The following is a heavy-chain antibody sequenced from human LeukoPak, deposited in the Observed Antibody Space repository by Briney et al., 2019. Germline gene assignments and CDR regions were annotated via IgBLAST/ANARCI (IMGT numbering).Heavy chain of an antibody. CDR3: AGGAAGGGVPYYYMDV. CDR1: GYTFTSYG. Sequence: ASVKVSRKASGYTFTSYGISRVRQAPGQGLEWMGWISAYNGNTNYAQKLQGRVTMTTDTSTSTAYMELRSLRSDDTAVYYCAGGAAGGGVPYYYMDVWGKGTTITVSS. D-gene: IGHD6-13*01. J-gene: IGHJ6*03. V-gene: IGHV1-18*01. CDR2: ISAYNGNT.